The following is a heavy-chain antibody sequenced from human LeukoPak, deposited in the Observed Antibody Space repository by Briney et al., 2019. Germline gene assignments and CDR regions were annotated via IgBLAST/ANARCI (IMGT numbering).Heavy chain of an antibody. CDR2: IKEDGSEE. J-gene: IGHJ4*02. Sequence: GGSLRLSCAASGFTFSSYWMYWVRQAPGKGLERVANIKEDGSEEYYVESVKGRFSVSGDNAKNSLYLQMNSLRAEDTAVYYCARDVYSSGYYGQNWGQGILVTVSS. D-gene: IGHD3-22*01. CDR1: GFTFSSYW. CDR3: ARDVYSSGYYGQN. V-gene: IGHV3-7*01.